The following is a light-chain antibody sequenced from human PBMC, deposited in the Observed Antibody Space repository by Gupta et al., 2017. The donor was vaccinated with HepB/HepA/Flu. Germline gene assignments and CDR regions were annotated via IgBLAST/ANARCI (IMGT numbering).Light chain of an antibody. Sequence: QSVLTKPPAASGTPGQRSTISCSGSSSNIGSNYVSWYQQLPGTAPKLLIYRNNQRPSWVPDRFSGSKSGTSASLAISGLRSEDEADYYCAAWDDSLSGWVFGGGTKLTVL. CDR2: RNN. CDR1: SSNIGSNY. J-gene: IGLJ3*02. CDR3: AAWDDSLSGWV. V-gene: IGLV1-47*01.